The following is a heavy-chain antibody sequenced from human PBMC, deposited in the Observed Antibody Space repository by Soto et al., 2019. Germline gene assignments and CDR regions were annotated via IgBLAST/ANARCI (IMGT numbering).Heavy chain of an antibody. Sequence: EVQLVESGGGLVQPGGSLRLSCVGTGFIFSNYWMTWFRQSPGKGLEWVATIKRDESEKYYVDSVKGRFTISRDNAKNSLFLQINSLRAEDTALYYCAKGGTTYDYWGQGTQVNVSS. CDR3: AKGGTTYDY. CDR1: GFIFSNYW. D-gene: IGHD1-7*01. V-gene: IGHV3-7*05. CDR2: IKRDESEK. J-gene: IGHJ4*02.